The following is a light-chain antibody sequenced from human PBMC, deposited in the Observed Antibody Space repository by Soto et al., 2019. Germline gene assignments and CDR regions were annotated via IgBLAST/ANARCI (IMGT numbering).Light chain of an antibody. CDR1: QDVSNY. V-gene: IGKV1-27*01. Sequence: GDRVTITCRASQDVSNYLAWYQQKPGKVPMLLIYAASTLQSGVPPRFSGSGSGTYFTLTISSLQPEDLATYYCQRYDTAPQTFGQGTRVEI. CDR3: QRYDTAPQT. J-gene: IGKJ1*01. CDR2: AAS.